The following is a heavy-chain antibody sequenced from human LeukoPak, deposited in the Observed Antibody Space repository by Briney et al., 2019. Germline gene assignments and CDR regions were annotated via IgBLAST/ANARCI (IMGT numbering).Heavy chain of an antibody. V-gene: IGHV5-51*01. CDR3: TRGRPIDY. CDR2: INPADSDS. Sequence: HGESLKISCKGSGYTFTNNWIGWVRQMPGKGLEWMGIINPADSDSRYSPSFQGQVTISADKSISTAYLQWSSLKASDTAIYYCTRGRPIDYWGQGTLVTVSS. J-gene: IGHJ4*02. CDR1: GYTFTNNW.